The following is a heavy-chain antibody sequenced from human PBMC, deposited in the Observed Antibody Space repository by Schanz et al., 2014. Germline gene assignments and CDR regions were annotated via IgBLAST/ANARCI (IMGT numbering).Heavy chain of an antibody. CDR2: IYIGGNT. J-gene: IGHJ4*02. CDR3: ARGGPAYYFDD. CDR1: TSIFNHAW. V-gene: IGHV3-66*01. Sequence: EVQLVESGGGLVKPGGSLRLSCAASTSIFNHAWMSCVRQAPGRGLEWVSFIYIGGNTYYADSVKGRFTISRDNSKNTVYIQMNSLRAEDTAVYYCARGGPAYYFDDWGQGTLVTVSS.